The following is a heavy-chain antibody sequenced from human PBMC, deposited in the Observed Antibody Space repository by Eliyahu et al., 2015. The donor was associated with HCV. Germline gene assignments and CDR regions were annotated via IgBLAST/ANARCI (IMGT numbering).Heavy chain of an antibody. V-gene: IGHV3-7*01. Sequence: EVQLVESGGGLVQXGGSXXLXCAAXVYTFSNYWMSWVRQAPGKGLEWVANINQDGSENYYVDSVKGRFTISRDNAKNSLYLQMNSLRAEDTAVYYCARSFYGDYAYWGQGTLVTVSS. CDR3: ARSFYGDYAY. D-gene: IGHD4-17*01. CDR2: INQDGSEN. J-gene: IGHJ4*02. CDR1: VYTFSNYW.